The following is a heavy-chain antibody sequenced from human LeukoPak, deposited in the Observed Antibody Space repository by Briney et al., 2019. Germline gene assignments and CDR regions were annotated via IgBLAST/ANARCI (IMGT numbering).Heavy chain of an antibody. V-gene: IGHV1-58*02. CDR2: IVVGSGNT. J-gene: IGHJ6*03. CDR3: AREISSGWPPTYYYYYMDV. CDR1: GYTFTGYY. Sequence: GASVKVSCKASGYTFTGYYMHWVRQAPGQRLEWIGWIVVGSGNTNYAQKFQERVTITRDMSTSTAYMELSSLRSEDTAVYYCAREISSGWPPTYYYYYMDVWGKGTTVTISS. D-gene: IGHD6-19*01.